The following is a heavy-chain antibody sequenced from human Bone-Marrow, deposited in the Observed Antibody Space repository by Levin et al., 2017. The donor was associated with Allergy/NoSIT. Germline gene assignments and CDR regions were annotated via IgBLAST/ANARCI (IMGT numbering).Heavy chain of an antibody. J-gene: IGHJ4*02. D-gene: IGHD5-18*01. CDR2: ISYSSSNT. V-gene: IGHV3-21*01. CDR3: ARDRRPRGYSYGYAESFDY. CDR1: GFTFSTYR. Sequence: SCAASGFTFSTYRMNWVRQAPGKGLEWVSSISYSSSNTYYTDSVKGRFTISRDNAKNSLYLQMNSLRAEDTAVYYCARDRRPRGYSYGYAESFDYWGQGTLVTVSS.